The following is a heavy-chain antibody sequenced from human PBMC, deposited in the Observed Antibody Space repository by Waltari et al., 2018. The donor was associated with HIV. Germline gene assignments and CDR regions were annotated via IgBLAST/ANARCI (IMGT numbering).Heavy chain of an antibody. J-gene: IGHJ6*03. CDR3: ARERPMWNYGPGVKYMDV. Sequence: QVQLQQWGAGLLKPSETLSLICAVYGGSFSGYYWTWIRQPPGKGLEWIGETNERGSTNSNPSLKSRDTMSIDTAKNEFSLKLSSVTAADTAVYYCARERPMWNYGPGVKYMDVWGQGTTVTVSS. V-gene: IGHV4-34*01. CDR2: TNERGST. CDR1: GGSFSGYY. D-gene: IGHD1-7*01.